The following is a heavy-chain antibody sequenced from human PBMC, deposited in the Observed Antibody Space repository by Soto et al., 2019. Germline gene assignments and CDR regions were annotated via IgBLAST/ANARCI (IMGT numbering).Heavy chain of an antibody. CDR2: ISGTASRT. CDR3: ATSFRYFDN. CDR1: GFTPTTTP. Sequence: GGSLRLSCAGSGFTPTTTPLSWVRQPTGKGLEWVTTISGTASRTYYVDSVKGRFFISRDNSKNTVTLQMNNLTVDDTAVYYCATSFRYFDNWGQGTRVTVSS. V-gene: IGHV3-23*01. J-gene: IGHJ4*02. D-gene: IGHD3-9*01.